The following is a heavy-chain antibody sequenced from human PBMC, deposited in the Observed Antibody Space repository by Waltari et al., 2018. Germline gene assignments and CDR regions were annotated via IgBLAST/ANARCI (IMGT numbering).Heavy chain of an antibody. V-gene: IGHV3-33*01. Sequence: QVQLVQSGAEVKKPGASVKVSCKASGYTFTSYYMHWVRQAPGKGLEWVAVIWYDGSNKYYADSVKGRFTISRDNSKNTLYLQMNSLRAEDTAVYYCARDNLRIAVAGTPMDVWGQGTTVTVSS. D-gene: IGHD6-19*01. CDR1: GYTFTSYY. J-gene: IGHJ6*02. CDR2: IWYDGSNK. CDR3: ARDNLRIAVAGTPMDV.